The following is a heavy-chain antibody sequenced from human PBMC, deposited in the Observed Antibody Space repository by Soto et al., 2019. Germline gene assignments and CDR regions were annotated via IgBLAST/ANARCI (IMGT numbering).Heavy chain of an antibody. Sequence: ASVKVSCKASGYTFTSYAMHWVRQAPGQRLEWMGWINAGNGNTKYSQKFQGRVTITRDTSVSTAYMELSSLRSEDPAVYYCARGWIQLWSHLDFDYWGQGTLVTVSS. J-gene: IGHJ4*02. CDR1: GYTFTSYA. CDR3: ARGWIQLWSHLDFDY. CDR2: INAGNGNT. D-gene: IGHD5-18*01. V-gene: IGHV1-3*01.